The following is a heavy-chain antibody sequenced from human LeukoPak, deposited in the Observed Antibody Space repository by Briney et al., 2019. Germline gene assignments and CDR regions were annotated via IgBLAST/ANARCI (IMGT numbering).Heavy chain of an antibody. CDR2: ISSSGKNI. CDR1: GFTFSDYS. CDR3: ARVQWDLGAWLDY. D-gene: IGHD1-26*01. J-gene: IGHJ4*02. Sequence: SGGSLRLSCAASGFTFSDYSINWVRQAPGKGLEWVSSISSSGKNIFYADSVKGRFTISRDNANNSLFLQMNSLRGEDTAVYYCARVQWDLGAWLDYWGQGTLVTVSS. V-gene: IGHV3-21*01.